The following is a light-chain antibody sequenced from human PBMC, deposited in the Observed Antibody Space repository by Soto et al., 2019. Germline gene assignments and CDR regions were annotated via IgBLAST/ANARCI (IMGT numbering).Light chain of an antibody. CDR1: QSVSSD. Sequence: IVMTQSPATLSVSPGDRVTLSCRASQSVSSDLAWYQQRPGQAPRLPIYGASTRATGIPARFSGTGSGTEFTLTISSLQSEDFAFYYCQQYNNWPPYTFGQGTKLEIK. V-gene: IGKV3-15*01. CDR3: QQYNNWPPYT. CDR2: GAS. J-gene: IGKJ2*01.